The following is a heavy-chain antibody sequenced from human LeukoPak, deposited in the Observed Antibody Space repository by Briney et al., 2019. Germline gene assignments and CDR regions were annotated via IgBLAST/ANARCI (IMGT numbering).Heavy chain of an antibody. Sequence: GGSLRLSCAASGFTFSSYAIHWVRQAPGKGLEWVAVISYDGSNKYYADSVKGRFTISRDNSKNTLYLQMNSLRAEDTAVYYCARETGGAIGSTDFDYWGQGTLVTVSS. CDR1: GFTFSSYA. J-gene: IGHJ4*02. CDR3: ARETGGAIGSTDFDY. V-gene: IGHV3-30-3*01. CDR2: ISYDGSNK. D-gene: IGHD4-17*01.